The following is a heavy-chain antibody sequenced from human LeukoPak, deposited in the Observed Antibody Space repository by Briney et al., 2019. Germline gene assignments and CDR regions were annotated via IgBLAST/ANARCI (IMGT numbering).Heavy chain of an antibody. CDR2: IKQDGSEK. CDR3: ARENYDSSGYYFGY. J-gene: IGHJ4*02. V-gene: IGHV3-7*01. Sequence: PGGSLRLSCAASGFTFSSYWMSWVRQAPGEGLEWVANIKQDGSEKYYVDSVKGRFTISRDNAKNSLYLQMNSLRAEDTAVYYCARENYDSSGYYFGYWGQGTLVTVSS. D-gene: IGHD3-22*01. CDR1: GFTFSSYW.